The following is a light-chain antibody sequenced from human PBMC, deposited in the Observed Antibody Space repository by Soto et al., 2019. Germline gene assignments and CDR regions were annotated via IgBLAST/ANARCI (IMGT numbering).Light chain of an antibody. CDR1: QSVSSY. J-gene: IGKJ2*01. CDR3: QQLSASPYT. V-gene: IGKV3-11*01. CDR2: DAS. Sequence: EVVLTQSPATLSLSPGERATLSCRASQSVSSYLAWYQQKPGQAPRLLIYDASNRATGIPARFGGSGSGTDFTLTISSLEPEDFAVYYCQQLSASPYTFGQGTKLEIK.